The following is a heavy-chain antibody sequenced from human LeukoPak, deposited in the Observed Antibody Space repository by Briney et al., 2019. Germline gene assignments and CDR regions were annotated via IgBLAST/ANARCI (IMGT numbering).Heavy chain of an antibody. CDR2: INTDGSTT. CDR3: ARDPRGGTLDY. Sequence: GGSLRLSCAASGFTFSGYSMHWVRQAPGKGLVWVSRINTDGSTTTYADSVKGRFTISRDNAKNTLYLQMNSLRAEGTAVYYCARDPRGGTLDYWGQGTLVTVSS. CDR1: GFTFSGYS. D-gene: IGHD3-10*01. V-gene: IGHV3-74*01. J-gene: IGHJ4*02.